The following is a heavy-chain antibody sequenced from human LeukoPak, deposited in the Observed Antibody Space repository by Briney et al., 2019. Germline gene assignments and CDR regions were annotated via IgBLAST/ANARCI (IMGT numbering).Heavy chain of an antibody. Sequence: GGSLRLSCAASGITVSSNYMSWVRQAPGKGLEWVSTIYSDGSTYYADSVKGRFTISRDNAKNSLYLQMNSLRAEDTAVYYCARLAQIQLWLGDYDYWGQGTLVTVSS. CDR2: IYSDGST. J-gene: IGHJ4*02. V-gene: IGHV3-66*01. CDR1: GITVSSNY. CDR3: ARLAQIQLWLGDYDY. D-gene: IGHD5-18*01.